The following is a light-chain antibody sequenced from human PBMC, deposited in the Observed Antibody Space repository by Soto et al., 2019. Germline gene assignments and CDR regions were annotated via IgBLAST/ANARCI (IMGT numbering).Light chain of an antibody. Sequence: DIQMTQSPSSLSASVGDRVTITCRASQDISNFLDWFQQKPGKVPNLLIYGASTLQSGVPSRFSGSGSGTDLTLTISSLQPEDVVTYFCQKYNSAPFTFGPETTVSIK. CDR2: GAS. V-gene: IGKV1-27*01. CDR1: QDISNF. J-gene: IGKJ3*01. CDR3: QKYNSAPFT.